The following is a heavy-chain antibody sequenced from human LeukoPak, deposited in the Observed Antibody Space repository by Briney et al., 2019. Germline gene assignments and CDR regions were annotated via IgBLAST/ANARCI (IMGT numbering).Heavy chain of an antibody. D-gene: IGHD6-13*01. CDR2: IKQDGSEK. J-gene: IGHJ6*02. Sequence: PGGSLRLSCAASGFTFSRYWMSWVRQAPGKGLEWVANIKQDGSEKYYVDSVKGRFTISRDNAKNSLYLQMNSLRAEDTAVYYCASRGIAAAGPWDYYYYGMDVWGQGTTVTVSS. CDR1: GFTFSRYW. V-gene: IGHV3-7*03. CDR3: ASRGIAAAGPWDYYYYGMDV.